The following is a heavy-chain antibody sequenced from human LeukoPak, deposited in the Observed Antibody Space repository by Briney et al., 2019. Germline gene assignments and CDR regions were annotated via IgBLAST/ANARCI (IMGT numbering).Heavy chain of an antibody. Sequence: ASVKVSCKASGYTFTSYAMNWVRQAPGQGLEWMGRINPNSGGTNYAQKFQGRVTMTRDTSISTAYMELSRLRSDDTAVYYCARDFGEWEQLNDYWGQGTLVTVSS. CDR3: ARDFGEWEQLNDY. CDR2: INPNSGGT. D-gene: IGHD1-26*01. CDR1: GYTFTSYA. J-gene: IGHJ4*02. V-gene: IGHV1-2*06.